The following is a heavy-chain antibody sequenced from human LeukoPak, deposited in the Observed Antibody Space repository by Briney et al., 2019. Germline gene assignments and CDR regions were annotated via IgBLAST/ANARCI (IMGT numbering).Heavy chain of an antibody. V-gene: IGHV4-38-2*02. CDR1: GYSISSGYY. CDR3: ARVRAAAIPYYFDY. CDR2: IYHSGST. J-gene: IGHJ4*02. D-gene: IGHD6-13*01. Sequence: PSETLSLTCTVSGYSISSGYYWGWIRQPPGKGLEWIGSIYHSGSTYYNPSLKSRVTISVDTSKNQFSLRLRSVTAADTAVYYCARVRAAAIPYYFDYWGQGTLVTVSS.